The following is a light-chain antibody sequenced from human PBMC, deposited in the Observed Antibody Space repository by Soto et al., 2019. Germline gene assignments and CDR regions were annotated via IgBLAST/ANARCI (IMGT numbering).Light chain of an antibody. CDR3: CSYAGTYTHYV. J-gene: IGLJ1*01. CDR2: DVN. CDR1: SSDFGGYNF. V-gene: IGLV2-11*01. Sequence: QSALTQPRSVSGSPGQSVTISCTGTSSDFGGYNFVSWYQQHPGKAPKLMIYDVNKRPSGVPGRFSGSKSGNTASLTISGLHAEDETDYYCCSYAGTYTHYVFGTGTKVTVL.